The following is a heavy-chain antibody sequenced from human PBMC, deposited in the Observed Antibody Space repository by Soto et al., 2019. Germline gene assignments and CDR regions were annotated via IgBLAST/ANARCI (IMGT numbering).Heavy chain of an antibody. D-gene: IGHD3-16*01. Sequence: SETLSLTCTVSGGSISSGDYYWSWIRQPPGQGLEWIGYIYYNGTTYYNPSLKRRVTISVDTPKNQFSLKLSSVTAADTAVYYCARALIPLWPHCYYGMDVWGQGTTVTVSS. CDR1: GGSISSGDYY. CDR2: IYYNGTT. CDR3: ARALIPLWPHCYYGMDV. V-gene: IGHV4-30-4*01. J-gene: IGHJ6*02.